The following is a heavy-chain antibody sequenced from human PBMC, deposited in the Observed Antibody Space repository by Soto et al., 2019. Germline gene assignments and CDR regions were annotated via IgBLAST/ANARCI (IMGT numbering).Heavy chain of an antibody. CDR2: IIPIFGTA. CDR1: GGTFSSYA. CDR3: ASLRIEYSSSWSEL. Sequence: ASVKVSCKASGGTFSSYAISWVRQAPGQGLEWMGGIIPIFGTANYAQKFQGRVTITADESTSTAYMELSSLRSEDTAVYYCASLRIEYSSSWSELWGQGTLVTVSS. J-gene: IGHJ4*02. D-gene: IGHD6-6*01. V-gene: IGHV1-69*13.